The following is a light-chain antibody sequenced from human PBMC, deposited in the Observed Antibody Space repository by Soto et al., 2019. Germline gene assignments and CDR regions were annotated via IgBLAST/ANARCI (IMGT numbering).Light chain of an antibody. J-gene: IGKJ5*01. CDR2: GTF. CDR3: QQRSNWPIT. V-gene: IGKV3-11*01. CDR1: QSVSSY. Sequence: EMAMTQSPATLSLSPGERATLSCRASQSVSSYLAWYQQKPGQAPRLLIYGTFNRATGIPARFSGSGSGTDFTLTINNLQPEDFAVYYCQQRSNWPITFGQGTRLEI.